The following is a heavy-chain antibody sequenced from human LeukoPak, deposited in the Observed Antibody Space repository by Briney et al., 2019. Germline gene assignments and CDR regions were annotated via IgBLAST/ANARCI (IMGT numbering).Heavy chain of an antibody. J-gene: IGHJ4*02. CDR2: ISAYNGNT. Sequence: ASAKVSCKASGYTLTSYGISWVRQAPGQGHEWVGWISAYNGNTNYAQKLQGRVTMTTDTSTSTAYMELWSLRSDDTAVYYCARYYIEGRCFDYWGQGTLVTVSS. CDR1: GYTLTSYG. D-gene: IGHD3-10*01. V-gene: IGHV1-18*01. CDR3: ARYYIEGRCFDY.